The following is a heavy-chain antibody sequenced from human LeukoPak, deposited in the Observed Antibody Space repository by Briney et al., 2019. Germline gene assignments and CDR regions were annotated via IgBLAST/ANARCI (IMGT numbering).Heavy chain of an antibody. CDR3: ATLEIGDYYFDY. J-gene: IGHJ4*02. CDR2: ISYSGSI. CDR1: GGSISSRPYY. V-gene: IGHV4-39*01. D-gene: IGHD3-16*01. Sequence: SETLSLTCTVSGGSISSRPYYWVWVRQPPGKGLEWIGSISYSGSIHYNPSLKSRVTMSVDTSKNHFSLRLSSVTAADTAVYYCATLEIGDYYFDYWGQRTLVTVST.